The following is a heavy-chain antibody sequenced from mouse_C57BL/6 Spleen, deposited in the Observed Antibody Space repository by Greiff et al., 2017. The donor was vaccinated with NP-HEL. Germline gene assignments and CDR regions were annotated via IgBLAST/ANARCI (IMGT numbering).Heavy chain of an antibody. Sequence: EVQGVESGGGLVKPGGSLKLSCAASGFTFSSYAMSWVRQTPEKRLEWVATISDGGSYTYYPDNGKGRFTISRDNAKNNLYLQMSHLKSEDTAMYYCARDYGGGFAYWGQGTLVTVSA. D-gene: IGHD1-1*01. CDR3: ARDYGGGFAY. CDR1: GFTFSSYA. J-gene: IGHJ3*01. V-gene: IGHV5-4*01. CDR2: ISDGGSYT.